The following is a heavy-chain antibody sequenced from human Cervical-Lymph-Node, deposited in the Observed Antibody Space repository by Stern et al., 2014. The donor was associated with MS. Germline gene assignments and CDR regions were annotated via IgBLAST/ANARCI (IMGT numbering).Heavy chain of an antibody. CDR2: VDPGDSDT. CDR1: GYSFTSYW. V-gene: IGHV5-51*03. J-gene: IGHJ5*02. CDR3: ARTRYSSSWYTFDP. Sequence: EVQLVESGAEVKKPGESLKISCTGSGYSFTSYWIAWVRHMPGKGLEGMGIVDPGDSDTRYSPSFQGQVSISADKSTSTAYLQWSSLKASDTAMYYCARTRYSSSWYTFDPWGQGTLVTVSS. D-gene: IGHD6-13*01.